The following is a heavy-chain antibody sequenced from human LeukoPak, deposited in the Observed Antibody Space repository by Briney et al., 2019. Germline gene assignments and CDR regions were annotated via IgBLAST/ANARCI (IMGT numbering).Heavy chain of an antibody. J-gene: IGHJ4*02. D-gene: IGHD6-13*01. CDR2: IYHSESP. CDR1: GGSFSGYY. CDR3: ARENRRVGVAGGFDS. Sequence: SETLSLTCAVYGGSFSGYYWTWIRQPPGKGLEWIGEIYHSESPNYNPSLKSRVTISVDKPKNQFSLKMSSVTAADTAVYYCARENRRVGVAGGFDSWGQGTLVTVSS. V-gene: IGHV4-34*01.